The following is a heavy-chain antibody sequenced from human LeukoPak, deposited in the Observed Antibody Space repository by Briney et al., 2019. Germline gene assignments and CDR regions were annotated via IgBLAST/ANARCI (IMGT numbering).Heavy chain of an antibody. CDR3: ARAVVRGVPADYYYGMDV. V-gene: IGHV4-31*03. J-gene: IGHJ6*02. D-gene: IGHD3-10*01. CDR1: GGSISSGGYY. Sequence: SETLSLTCTVSGGSISSGGYYWSWIRQHPGKGLEWIGYVYYSGSTYYNPSLKSRVTISVDTSKNQFSLKLSSVTAADTAVYYCARAVVRGVPADYYYGMDVWGQGTTVTVSS. CDR2: VYYSGST.